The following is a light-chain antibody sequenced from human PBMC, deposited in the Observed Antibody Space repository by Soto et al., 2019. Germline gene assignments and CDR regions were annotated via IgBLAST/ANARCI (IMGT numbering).Light chain of an antibody. V-gene: IGLV2-11*01. Sequence: QSALTQPRSVSGSPGQSVTISCTGTSNDVGAYDYVSWYQQHPGKAPKLIVYDVFKRPSGVPDRFSGSKSGYTASLTISGLQADDDSDYYCSSYAGTYTVVVFGGGTQLTVL. CDR3: SSYAGTYTVVV. CDR1: SNDVGAYDY. J-gene: IGLJ2*01. CDR2: DVF.